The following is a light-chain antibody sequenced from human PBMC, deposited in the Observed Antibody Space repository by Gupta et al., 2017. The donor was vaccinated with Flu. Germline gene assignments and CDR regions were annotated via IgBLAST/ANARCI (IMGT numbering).Light chain of an antibody. V-gene: IGLV3-21*02. CDR3: QVWDSSSDHRV. J-gene: IGLJ3*02. Sequence: SYALTQPPSVSVAPGQTARITRGGNNIGSKSVHWYQQKPGQAPVLVVYDDGNRPSGIPERFSGSNSGNTATLTISRVEAGDEADYYYQVWDSSSDHRVFGGGTKLTVL. CDR1: NIGSKS. CDR2: DDG.